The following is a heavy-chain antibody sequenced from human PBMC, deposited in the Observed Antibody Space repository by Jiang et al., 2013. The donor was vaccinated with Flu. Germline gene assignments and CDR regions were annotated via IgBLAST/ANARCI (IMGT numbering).Heavy chain of an antibody. CDR1: GFTFSSYA. J-gene: IGHJ4*02. Sequence: RSLRLSCAASGFTFSSYAMHWVRQAPGKGLEWVAVISYDGSNKYYADSVKGRFTISRDNSKNTLYLQMNSLRAEDTAVYYCARGLDYYDFWSGYGSWGQGTLVTVSS. CDR2: ISYDGSNK. D-gene: IGHD3-3*01. V-gene: IGHV3-30*04. CDR3: ARGLDYYDFWSGYGS.